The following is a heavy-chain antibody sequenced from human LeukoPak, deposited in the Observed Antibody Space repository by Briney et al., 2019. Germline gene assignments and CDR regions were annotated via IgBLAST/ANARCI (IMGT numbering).Heavy chain of an antibody. CDR3: TSGGDCSRTSCYTD. J-gene: IGHJ4*02. D-gene: IGHD2-2*02. CDR2: IKSKADGGAT. Sequence: PGGSLRLSCAASGFTFTNAWMSWVRQAPGKGLEWVGRIKSKADGGATDYAALVKGRFTTSRDNSRNTLYLQMNSLKTEDTAVYYCTSGGDCSRTSCYTDWGQGTLVTVSS. V-gene: IGHV3-15*01. CDR1: GFTFTNAW.